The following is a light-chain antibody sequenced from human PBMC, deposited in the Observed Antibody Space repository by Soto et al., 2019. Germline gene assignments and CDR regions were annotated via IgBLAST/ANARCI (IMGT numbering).Light chain of an antibody. V-gene: IGKV1-5*01. J-gene: IGKJ1*01. Sequence: DIQMTQSPSTLSGSVGDRVTITCRASQTISSWLAWYQQKPGKAPKLLIYDASALPRGVPSRFSGSGSGTKFTLTIASLQPDDFATYYCQQYKTFSGTFGPGTKVDIK. CDR2: DAS. CDR3: QQYKTFSGT. CDR1: QTISSW.